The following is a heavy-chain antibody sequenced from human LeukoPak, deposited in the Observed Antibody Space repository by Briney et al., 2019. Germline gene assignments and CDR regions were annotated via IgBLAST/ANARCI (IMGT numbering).Heavy chain of an antibody. CDR2: IYYSGST. CDR1: GGSISSGGYY. J-gene: IGHJ3*02. V-gene: IGHV4-31*03. D-gene: IGHD3-10*01. Sequence: SETLSLTCTVSGGSISSGGYYWSWIRQHPGKGLEWIGYIYYSGSTYYNPSLKSRVTVSVDTSKNQFSLKLSSVTAADTAVYYCARDMVHDAFDIWGQGTMVTVSS. CDR3: ARDMVHDAFDI.